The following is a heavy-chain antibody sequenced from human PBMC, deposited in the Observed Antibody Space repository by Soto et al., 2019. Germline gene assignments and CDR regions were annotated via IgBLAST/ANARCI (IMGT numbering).Heavy chain of an antibody. J-gene: IGHJ6*02. Sequence: QVQLVQSGAEVKKPGASMKVSCKASGYNFTSYDINWVRQATGQGLEWMGWMNPNSGNTGYAQKFQGKVSMTRITSIFTAYMELSSLRSEDTAVYYCARRAYYYYYGMDVWGQGTTVTVSS. CDR2: MNPNSGNT. CDR1: GYNFTSYD. CDR3: ARRAYYYYYGMDV. V-gene: IGHV1-8*01.